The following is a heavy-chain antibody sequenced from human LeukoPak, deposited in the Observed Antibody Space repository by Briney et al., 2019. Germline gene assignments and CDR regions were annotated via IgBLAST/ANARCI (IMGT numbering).Heavy chain of an antibody. V-gene: IGHV5-51*01. CDR1: GYSINNYW. D-gene: IGHD2-21*02. CDR2: IYPGDSDT. J-gene: IGHJ6*02. CDR3: ARWGSHIVVVTETYGMDV. Sequence: GESLKISCKGSGYSINNYWIGWVRQMPGKGLEWMGIIYPGDSDTRYSPSFQGRVTISADKSISTAYLQWSSLKASDTAMYYCARWGSHIVVVTETYGMDVWGQGTTVTVSS.